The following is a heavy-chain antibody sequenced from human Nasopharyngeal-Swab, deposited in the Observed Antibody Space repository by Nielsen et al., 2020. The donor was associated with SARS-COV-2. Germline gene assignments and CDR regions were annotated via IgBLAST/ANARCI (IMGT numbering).Heavy chain of an antibody. Sequence: ASVKVSCKASGYTFTGYYMHWVRQAPGQGLEWMGRINPNSGGTNYAQKFQGRVTMTRDASISTAYMELSRLRSDDTAVYYCARSGSYSDAFDIWGQGTMVTVSS. CDR3: ARSGSYSDAFDI. J-gene: IGHJ3*02. D-gene: IGHD1-26*01. CDR1: GYTFTGYY. V-gene: IGHV1-2*06. CDR2: INPNSGGT.